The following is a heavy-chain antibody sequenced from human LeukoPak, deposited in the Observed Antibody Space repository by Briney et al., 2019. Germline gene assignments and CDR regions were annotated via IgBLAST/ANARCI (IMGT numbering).Heavy chain of an antibody. CDR2: IDKDGRST. V-gene: IGHV3-43*02. CDR1: GLTLCAFA. Sequence: GGSLTLSCAASGLTLCAFAMHWVRQAPGKGLEWVSLIDKDGRSTYYADSVKGRFTISRDNSKNSLYLQMNSLRTEDTALYYCATWAFYHSLDVWGQGTTVTVSS. CDR3: ATWAFYHSLDV. J-gene: IGHJ6*02. D-gene: IGHD1-26*01.